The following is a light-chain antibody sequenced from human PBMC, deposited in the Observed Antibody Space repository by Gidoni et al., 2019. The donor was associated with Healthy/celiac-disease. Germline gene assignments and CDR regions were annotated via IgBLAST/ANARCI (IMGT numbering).Light chain of an antibody. CDR1: NIGSKS. CDR2: DES. CDR3: QVWDSSSDHVV. J-gene: IGLJ2*01. Sequence: SYVLTQPPSVSVAPGQTARITCGGTNIGSKSVHWYQQKPGQAPVLVVYDESDRPSGIPERFSGSNSGSTATLTISRVEAVDEADYYCQVWDSSSDHVVFGGGTKLTVL. V-gene: IGLV3-21*02.